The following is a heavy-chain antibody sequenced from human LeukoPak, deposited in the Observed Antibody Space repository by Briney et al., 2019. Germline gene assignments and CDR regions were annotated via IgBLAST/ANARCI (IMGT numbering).Heavy chain of an antibody. V-gene: IGHV3-30*04. CDR3: SRGSGYFVTEY. J-gene: IGHJ4*02. D-gene: IGHD3-3*01. Sequence: GGSLRLSCAASGFTFSRYAMHWVRQVPGKGLEWVAVVSDDGSNKYYADSVKGRFTISRDNFKNTLFLQMSGLRSEDTAVYYCSRGSGYFVTEYWGQGTLVTVSS. CDR2: VSDDGSNK. CDR1: GFTFSRYA.